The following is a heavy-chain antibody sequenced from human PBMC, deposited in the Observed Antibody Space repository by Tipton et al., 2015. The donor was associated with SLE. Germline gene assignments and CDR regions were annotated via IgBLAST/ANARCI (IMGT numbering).Heavy chain of an antibody. Sequence: SLRLSCAASGFTFSRYAMSWVRQAPGKGLEWVSAISNSGGSTNYPDSVKGRFTITRDNAKNSLFLQMNSLRAEDTAVYCCAREPWSGSYWGWFGPWGQGTLVTVSS. D-gene: IGHD1-26*01. CDR3: AREPWSGSYWGWFGP. V-gene: IGHV3-23*01. CDR1: GFTFSRYA. CDR2: ISNSGGST. J-gene: IGHJ5*02.